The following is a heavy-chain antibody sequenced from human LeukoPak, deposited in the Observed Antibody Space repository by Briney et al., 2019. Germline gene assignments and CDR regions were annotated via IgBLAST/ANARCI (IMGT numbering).Heavy chain of an antibody. D-gene: IGHD3-16*01. Sequence: GGSLKLSCAASGFTFSSYWMSWVRQAPGKGLEWVANIKQDGSEEYYVDSVKGRFTIARDNAKNSLYLQMNSLRAEDTAVYYCARVVRIIYADYADYWGQGTLVTVSS. J-gene: IGHJ4*02. CDR3: ARVVRIIYADYADY. V-gene: IGHV3-7*01. CDR1: GFTFSSYW. CDR2: IKQDGSEE.